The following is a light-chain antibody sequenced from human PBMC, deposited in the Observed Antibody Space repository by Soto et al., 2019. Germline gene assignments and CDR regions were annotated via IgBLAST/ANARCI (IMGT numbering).Light chain of an antibody. CDR3: QQLNSYPRGT. CDR1: QGISSY. Sequence: IQLTQSPSYLSASVGDRVTITCRASQGISSYLAWYQQKPGKAPKLLIYAASTLQSGVPSRFSGSGSGTDFTLTISSLQPEDFATYYCQQLNSYPRGTFGQGTKLEIK. CDR2: AAS. J-gene: IGKJ2*01. V-gene: IGKV1-9*01.